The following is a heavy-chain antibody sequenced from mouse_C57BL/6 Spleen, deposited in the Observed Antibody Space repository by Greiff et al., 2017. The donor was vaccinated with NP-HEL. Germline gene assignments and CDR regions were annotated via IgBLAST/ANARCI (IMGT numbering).Heavy chain of an antibody. CDR1: GYTFTDYY. CDR3: ARLYGYDGYFDV. CDR2: INPNNGGT. Sequence: VQLQQSGPELVKPGASVKISCKASGYTFTDYYMNWVKQSHGKSLEWIGDINPNNGGTSYNQKFKGKATLTVDKSSSTAYMELRSLTSEDSAVYYCARLYGYDGYFDVWGTGTTVTVSS. D-gene: IGHD2-2*01. V-gene: IGHV1-26*01. J-gene: IGHJ1*03.